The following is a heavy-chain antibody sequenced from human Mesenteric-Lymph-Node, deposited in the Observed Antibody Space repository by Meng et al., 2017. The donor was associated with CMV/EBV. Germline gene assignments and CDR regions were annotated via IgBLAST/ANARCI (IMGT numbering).Heavy chain of an antibody. CDR2: IHVGNGDT. CDR1: TTYG. J-gene: IGHJ4*02. Sequence: TTYGMHWVRRAPGQRLEWMGWIHVGNGDTEYSQKFQGRVIITRDTSASTAYMELSSLRSEGAAVYFCARGSGSGSYYTVPHQAYFDYWGQGTLVTVSS. CDR3: ARGSGSGSYYTVPHQAYFDY. V-gene: IGHV1-3*01. D-gene: IGHD3-10*01.